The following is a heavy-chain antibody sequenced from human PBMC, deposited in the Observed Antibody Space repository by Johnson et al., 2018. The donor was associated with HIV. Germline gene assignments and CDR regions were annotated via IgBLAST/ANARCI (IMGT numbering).Heavy chain of an antibody. CDR1: GFTFITYW. V-gene: IGHV3-7*01. D-gene: IGHD4-23*01. CDR2: IKQDGSEK. CDR3: AKVGRMTTVVTPGDAFDI. Sequence: MLLVESGGGLVQPGGSLRLSCAASGFTFITYWMSWVRQAPGKGLEWVANIKQDGSEKYYDGTNKYYPDSVRGRFTISRDNSKNTLYVEMNSLRVEDTAVYYCAKVGRMTTVVTPGDAFDIWGQGTKVTVSS. J-gene: IGHJ3*02.